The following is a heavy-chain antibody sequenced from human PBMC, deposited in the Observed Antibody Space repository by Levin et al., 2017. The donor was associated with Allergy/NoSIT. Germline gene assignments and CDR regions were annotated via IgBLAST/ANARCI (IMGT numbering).Heavy chain of an antibody. D-gene: IGHD3-16*01. CDR2: IKQGGETK. Sequence: GGSLRLSCEASGFSFSRYYMNWVRRAPGKGLEWVANIKQGGETKKYVDSVNGRFTISRDDAKSSLYMQMNSLRAEDTAVYYCARDGGGSTWSWSGFDLWGQGIMVIVSS. J-gene: IGHJ4*02. CDR1: GFSFSRYY. V-gene: IGHV3-7*01. CDR3: ARDGGGSTWSWSGFDL.